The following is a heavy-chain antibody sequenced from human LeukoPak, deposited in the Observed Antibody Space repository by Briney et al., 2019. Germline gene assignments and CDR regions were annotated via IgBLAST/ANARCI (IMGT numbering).Heavy chain of an antibody. CDR1: GFTFSNYW. V-gene: IGHV3-7*01. CDR2: IKQDESEK. CDR3: ARGKAFGI. J-gene: IGHJ3*02. Sequence: GGSLRPSCVASGFTFSNYWMSWVRQVPGKGLEWVANIKQDESEKYYVDSVKGRFTISRDNAKNSLYLQLNSLRAEDTAVYYCARGKAFGIWGQGTMVTVSS.